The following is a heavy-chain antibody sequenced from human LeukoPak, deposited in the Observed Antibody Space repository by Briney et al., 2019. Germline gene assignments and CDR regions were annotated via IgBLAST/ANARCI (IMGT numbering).Heavy chain of an antibody. CDR2: FDPEDGET. Sequence: ASVKVSCKGSGYTLIELSMHWVRQTPGKGLEWMGGFDPEDGETIYAQKFQGRVTMTEDTSTDTAYMELTSLRSEDTAVYYCASSHNLNGFDYWGQGTLVTVSS. CDR3: ASSHNLNGFDY. J-gene: IGHJ4*02. D-gene: IGHD1-1*01. CDR1: GYTLIELS. V-gene: IGHV1-24*01.